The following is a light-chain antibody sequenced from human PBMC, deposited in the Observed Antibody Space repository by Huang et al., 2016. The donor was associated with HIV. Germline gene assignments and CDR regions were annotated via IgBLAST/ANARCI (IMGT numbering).Light chain of an antibody. CDR3: QQLHNSPYT. CDR1: QSLSGW. Sequence: DIQMTQSPSTLSASIGDRVTITCRASQSLSGWLDWYKQRPGNAPNLLISKASSLQSGVPPRFSGSGSGTDFILTISSLQPDDFATYYCQQLHNSPYTFGQGTKLEIK. V-gene: IGKV1-5*03. CDR2: KAS. J-gene: IGKJ2*01.